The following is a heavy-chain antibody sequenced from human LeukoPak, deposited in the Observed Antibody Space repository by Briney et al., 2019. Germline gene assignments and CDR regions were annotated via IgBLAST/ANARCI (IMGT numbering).Heavy chain of an antibody. Sequence: SETLSLTCPVPGGSISSHYWSWIRQPPGKGLEWIGYMYDSVRTKDNSSLKSRVTLSADTSKNQFSLRLSSVTAADTAMHYCATIKRGNIYGYFDFWGQGILVTVSS. V-gene: IGHV4-59*11. D-gene: IGHD5-18*01. J-gene: IGHJ4*02. CDR2: MYDSVRT. CDR1: GGSISSHY. CDR3: ATIKRGNIYGYFDF.